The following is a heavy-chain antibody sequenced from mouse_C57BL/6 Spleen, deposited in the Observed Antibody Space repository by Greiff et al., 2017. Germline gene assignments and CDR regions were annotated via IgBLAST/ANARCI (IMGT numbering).Heavy chain of an antibody. CDR2: IDPSDSYT. V-gene: IGHV1-50*01. CDR1: GYTFTSYW. CDR3: ARYRFYYAMDY. Sequence: VQLQQPGAELVKPGASVKLSCKASGYTFTSYWMQWVKQRPGQGLEWIGEIDPSDSYTNYNLKFKGKATLTVDTSSSTAYMQLSSLTSEDSAVYYCARYRFYYAMDYWGQGTSVTVSS. J-gene: IGHJ4*01.